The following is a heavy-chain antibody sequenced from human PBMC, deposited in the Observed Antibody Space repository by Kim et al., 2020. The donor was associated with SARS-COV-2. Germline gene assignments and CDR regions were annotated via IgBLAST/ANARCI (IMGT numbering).Heavy chain of an antibody. CDR3: AKWGYSSGHYDY. J-gene: IGHJ4*02. Sequence: GGSLRLSCAASGFTFSSYAMGWVRQAPGKGLEWVSAISGSGGSTYYADSVKGRFTISRDNSKNTLYLQMNSLRAEDTAVYYCAKWGYSSGHYDYWGQGTLVTVSS. CDR1: GFTFSSYA. V-gene: IGHV3-23*01. D-gene: IGHD6-19*01. CDR2: ISGSGGST.